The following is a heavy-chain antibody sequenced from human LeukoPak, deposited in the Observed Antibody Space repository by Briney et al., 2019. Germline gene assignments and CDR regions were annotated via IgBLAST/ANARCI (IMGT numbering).Heavy chain of an antibody. CDR1: GGSISSYY. CDR3: ARLGGSGSNY. D-gene: IGHD3-10*01. Sequence: SSATLSLTCTVSGGSISSYYWSWIRQPPGEGLEWIGYIYYSGSTNYNPPLKSRVTISVDTSKNQFSLKLSSVTAADTAVYYCARLGGSGSNYWGQGTLVTVSS. V-gene: IGHV4-59*01. CDR2: IYYSGST. J-gene: IGHJ4*02.